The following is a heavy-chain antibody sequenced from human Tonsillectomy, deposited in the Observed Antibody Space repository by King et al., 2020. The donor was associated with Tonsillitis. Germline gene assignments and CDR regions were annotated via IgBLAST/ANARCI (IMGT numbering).Heavy chain of an antibody. CDR2: IIPILSVA. V-gene: IGHV1-69*09. CDR3: ARDVVEMATIDN. CDR1: GTTFSSYS. J-gene: IGHJ4*02. Sequence: QLVQSGAEVKKPGSSVKVSCKTSGTTFSSYSISWVRQAPGQGLEWMGRIIPILSVATYPQKFQGRVTITADKSTSTAYMELTSLRSDDTAVYYCARDVVEMATIDNWGQGTLVTVSS. D-gene: IGHD5-24*01.